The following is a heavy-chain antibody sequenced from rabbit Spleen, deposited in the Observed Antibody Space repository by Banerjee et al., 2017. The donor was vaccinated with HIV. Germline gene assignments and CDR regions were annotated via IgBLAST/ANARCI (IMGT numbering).Heavy chain of an antibody. CDR2: IDPVFGIT. CDR1: GFTLSNYYM. CDR3: ARDSGSSFSSYGMDL. D-gene: IGHD8-1*01. J-gene: IGHJ6*01. Sequence: QEHLKESGGGLVQPGGSLKLSCTASGFTLSNYYMNWVRQAPGKGLEWIGYIDPVFGITYYANWVSGRFTISKTSSTTVTLQMTSLTAADTATYFCARDSGSSFSSYGMDLWGPGTLVTVS. V-gene: IGHV1S45*01.